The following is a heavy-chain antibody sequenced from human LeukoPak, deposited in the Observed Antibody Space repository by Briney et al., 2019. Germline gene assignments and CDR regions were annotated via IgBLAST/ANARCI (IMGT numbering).Heavy chain of an antibody. V-gene: IGHV1-18*01. D-gene: IGHD3-22*01. Sequence: GASVKVSCKASGYTFTSYGISWVRQAPGQGLEWMGWISAYNGNTNYAQKLQGRVTMTTDTSTSTAYMELRSLRSDDTAVYYCARDPPYYYCDSSGSYYFDYWGQGTLVTVSS. J-gene: IGHJ4*02. CDR2: ISAYNGNT. CDR1: GYTFTSYG. CDR3: ARDPPYYYCDSSGSYYFDY.